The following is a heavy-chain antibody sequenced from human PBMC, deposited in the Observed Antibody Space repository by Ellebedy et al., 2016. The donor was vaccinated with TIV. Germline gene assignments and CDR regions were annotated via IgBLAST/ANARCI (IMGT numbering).Heavy chain of an antibody. V-gene: IGHV3-66*01. CDR2: ISTGLST. CDR3: ATERFNDVDLKIWGVFNM. D-gene: IGHD1-1*01. J-gene: IGHJ3*02. CDR1: EFTVGSNY. Sequence: GESLKISCAASEFTVGSNYMSWVRHAPVRGLEWVSVISTGLSTPYADSVKGSFTVSRDDSKNTLHLQMHSLRAEDTAVYYCATERFNDVDLKIWGVFNMWGQGTMVTVSS.